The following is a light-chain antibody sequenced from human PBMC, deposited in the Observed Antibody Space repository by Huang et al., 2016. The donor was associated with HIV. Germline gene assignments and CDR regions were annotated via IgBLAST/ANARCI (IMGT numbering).Light chain of an antibody. CDR3: QQYDDWPPWT. V-gene: IGKV3-15*01. CDR1: QSISR. Sequence: EIVMTQSPPTLSVSPGERATLSCRASQSISRLAWYQQKPGQAPRLLIYDASSMATGIPPRFSGAGSGTGFTLTISSLQSEDFALYYCQQYDDWPPWTFGQGTKVEMK. J-gene: IGKJ1*01. CDR2: DAS.